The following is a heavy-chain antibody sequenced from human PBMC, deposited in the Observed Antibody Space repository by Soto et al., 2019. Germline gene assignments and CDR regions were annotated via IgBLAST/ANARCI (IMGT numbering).Heavy chain of an antibody. CDR1: GFTFSSYA. D-gene: IGHD6-19*01. V-gene: IGHV3-23*01. Sequence: EVQLLESGGGLVQPGGSLRLSCAASGFTFSSYAMTWVRQAPGKGLEWVSIISGSGGSTYYADSVKGRFTISRDNSKNTLYLQMTSLGAGDTAVYYCARRSSGWFFDYWGQGTLVTVSS. J-gene: IGHJ4*02. CDR3: ARRSSGWFFDY. CDR2: ISGSGGST.